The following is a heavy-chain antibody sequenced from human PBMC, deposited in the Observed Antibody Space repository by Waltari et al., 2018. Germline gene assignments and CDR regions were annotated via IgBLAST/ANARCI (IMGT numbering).Heavy chain of an antibody. CDR1: GFNFRDYG. D-gene: IGHD2-2*01. J-gene: IGHJ4*02. V-gene: IGHV3-49*04. Sequence: EVQLVESGGGLTQPGRSLRLSCLGSGFNFRDYGMTWVRQAPGKVLEWVAFARSKTYGGIPDYAASVKGRFTVSRDDSKSIAYLQMDSLKTEDTAVYDCGRGRTVPGAKYYSDYWGQGTLVTVSS. CDR3: GRGRTVPGAKYYSDY. CDR2: ARSKTYGGIP.